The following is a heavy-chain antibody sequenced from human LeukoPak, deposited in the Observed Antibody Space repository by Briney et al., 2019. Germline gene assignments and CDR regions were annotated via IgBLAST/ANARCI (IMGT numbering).Heavy chain of an antibody. D-gene: IGHD1-7*01. Sequence: GGSLRLSCAASGFTFSDYAMSWLRQAPGQGLEWVSYISRSGDTIDYADSVKGRFSISRDNAKNLLYLQMNSLRAEDTAVYYCAGYHWNSGVVYWGQGTLVTVSS. CDR1: GFTFSDYA. V-gene: IGHV3-11*01. CDR3: AGYHWNSGVVY. J-gene: IGHJ4*02. CDR2: ISRSGDTI.